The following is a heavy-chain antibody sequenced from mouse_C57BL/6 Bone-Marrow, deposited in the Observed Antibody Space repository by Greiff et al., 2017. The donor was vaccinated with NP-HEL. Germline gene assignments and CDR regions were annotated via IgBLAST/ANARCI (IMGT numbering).Heavy chain of an antibody. CDR3: ARSVYYGSSEAWFAY. V-gene: IGHV1-82*01. CDR1: GYAFSSSW. D-gene: IGHD1-1*01. J-gene: IGHJ3*01. CDR2: IYPGDGDT. Sequence: VQLVESGPELVKPGASVKISCKASGYAFSSSWMNWVKQRPGKGLEWIGRIYPGDGDTNYNGKFKGKATLTADKSSSTAYMQLSSLTSEDSAVYFCARSVYYGSSEAWFAYWGQGTLVTVSA.